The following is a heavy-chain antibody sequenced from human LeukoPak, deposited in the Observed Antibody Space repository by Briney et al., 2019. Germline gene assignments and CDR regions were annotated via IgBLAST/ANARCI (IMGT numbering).Heavy chain of an antibody. CDR1: GFTFSSYA. V-gene: IGHV3-23*01. J-gene: IGHJ5*02. D-gene: IGHD3-9*01. CDR2: ISGSGGST. Sequence: GGSLRLSCAASGFTFSSYAMSWVRQAPGKGLEWVSAISGSGGSTYYADSVKGRFTISRDNSKNTLYLQMNSLRAGDTAVYYCARGLGDDILTGYRPTRYWFDPWGQGTLVTVSS. CDR3: ARGLGDDILTGYRPTRYWFDP.